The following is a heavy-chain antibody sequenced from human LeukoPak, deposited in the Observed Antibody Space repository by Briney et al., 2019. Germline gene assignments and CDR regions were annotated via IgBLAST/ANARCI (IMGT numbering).Heavy chain of an antibody. D-gene: IGHD3-22*01. CDR1: GFTFSSYG. Sequence: GGSLRLSCAASGFTFSSYGMHWVRQAPGKGLEWVAVIWYDGSNKYYADSVKGRFTISRDNSKNTLYLQMNSLRAEDTAVYYCARVGWDYYDSSGFYDYRGQGTLVTVSS. V-gene: IGHV3-33*01. J-gene: IGHJ4*02. CDR2: IWYDGSNK. CDR3: ARVGWDYYDSSGFYDY.